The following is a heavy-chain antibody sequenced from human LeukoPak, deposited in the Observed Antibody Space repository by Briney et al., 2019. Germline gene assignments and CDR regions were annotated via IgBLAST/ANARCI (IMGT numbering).Heavy chain of an antibody. CDR2: ISYDGSNK. Sequence: PGGSLRLSCAASGFTFSSYAMHWVRQAPGKGLEWVAVISYDGSNKYYADSVKGRFTISRDNSKNTLYLQMNSLRAEETAVYYCARSYYYDSSGCCPDYWGQGTLVTVSS. V-gene: IGHV3-30*04. CDR3: ARSYYYDSSGCCPDY. D-gene: IGHD3-22*01. CDR1: GFTFSSYA. J-gene: IGHJ4*02.